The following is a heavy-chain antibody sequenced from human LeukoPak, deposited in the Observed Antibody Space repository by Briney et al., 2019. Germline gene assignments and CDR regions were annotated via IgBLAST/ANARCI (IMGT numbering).Heavy chain of an antibody. CDR3: AREWRYCSSTSCYRVPGGYYGMDV. Sequence: ASVKVSCKASGYTFTIYDIDWVRQATGQGLEWIGWMNPNSGNTGYAQKFQGRVTMIRNTSISTAYMELSSLRSEDTAVYYCAREWRYCSSTSCYRVPGGYYGMDVWGQGTTVTVSS. CDR2: MNPNSGNT. D-gene: IGHD2-2*02. CDR1: GYTFTIYD. V-gene: IGHV1-8*01. J-gene: IGHJ6*02.